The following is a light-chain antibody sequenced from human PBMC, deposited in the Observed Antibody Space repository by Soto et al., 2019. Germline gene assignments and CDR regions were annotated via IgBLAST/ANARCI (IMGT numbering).Light chain of an antibody. CDR2: GAS. CDR3: QHYNDWPPAFT. CDR1: QSLNRN. J-gene: IGKJ3*01. V-gene: IGKV3D-15*01. Sequence: EILMTQSPATLSVSPGERATLSCRASQSLNRNLAWYQQKPGQAPRLIIYGASTRASGSPARFSGSGSGTEFTLTISSLQYEDVARYYCQHYNDWPPAFTFGPGTKVDL.